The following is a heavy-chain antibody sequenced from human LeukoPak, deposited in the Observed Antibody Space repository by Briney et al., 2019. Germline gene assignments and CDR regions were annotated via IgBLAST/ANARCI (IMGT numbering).Heavy chain of an antibody. D-gene: IGHD1-1*01. CDR2: MNPNSGNT. J-gene: IGHJ4*02. V-gene: IGHV1-8*01. CDR3: AREWARGWNDRPNDY. Sequence: ASVKVSCKASGYTFTSYDINWVRQATGQGLEWVAWMNPNSGNTGYAQKFQGRVTMTRNTSISTAYMELSSLRSEDTAVYYCAREWARGWNDRPNDYWGQGTLVTVSS. CDR1: GYTFTSYD.